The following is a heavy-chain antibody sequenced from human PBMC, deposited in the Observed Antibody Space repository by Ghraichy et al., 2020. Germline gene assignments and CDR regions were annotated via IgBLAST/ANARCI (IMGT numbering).Heavy chain of an antibody. CDR3: AKDRRRVDTIDLVQLWPD. CDR1: GFTFSSYS. CDR2: IGRGGTGT. D-gene: IGHD5-18*01. Sequence: GGSLRLSCAASGFTFSSYSMSWVRQAPGKGLEWVATIGRGGTGTYYADSVKGRFTISRDNSKNTLYLQMNSLRAEDTAVYYCAKDRRRVDTIDLVQLWPDWGQGTLVTVAS. J-gene: IGHJ4*02. V-gene: IGHV3-23*01.